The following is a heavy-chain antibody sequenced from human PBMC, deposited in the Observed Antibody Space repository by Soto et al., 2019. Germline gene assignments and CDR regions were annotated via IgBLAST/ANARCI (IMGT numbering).Heavy chain of an antibody. CDR3: AGRGQWLVNYYYGMDV. V-gene: IGHV4-59*01. Sequence: PSETLSLTCTVSGGSISSYYWSWIRQPPGKGLEWIGNIYYSGSTNYNPSLKSRVTISVDTSKNQFSLKLSCVTAADTAVYYCAGRGQWLVNYYYGMDVWGQGTTVTVSS. CDR1: GGSISSYY. J-gene: IGHJ6*02. D-gene: IGHD6-19*01. CDR2: IYYSGST.